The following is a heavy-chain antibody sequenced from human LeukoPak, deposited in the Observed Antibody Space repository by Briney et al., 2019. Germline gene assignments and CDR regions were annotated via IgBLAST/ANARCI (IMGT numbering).Heavy chain of an antibody. J-gene: IGHJ4*02. V-gene: IGHV1-58*01. CDR1: GFTFTSSA. CDR3: AADLARRYYGSGSYYS. CDR2: IVVGSGNT. D-gene: IGHD3-10*01. Sequence: ASVKVSCKASGFTFTSSAVQWVRQARGQRLEWIGWIVVGSGNTNYAQKSQERVTITRDMSTSTAYMELSSLRSEDTAVYYCAADLARRYYGSGSYYSWGQGTLVTVSS.